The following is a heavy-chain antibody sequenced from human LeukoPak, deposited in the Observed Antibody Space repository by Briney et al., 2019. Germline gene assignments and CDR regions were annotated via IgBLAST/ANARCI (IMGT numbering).Heavy chain of an antibody. J-gene: IGHJ4*02. CDR3: TLSYGSGEVDY. CDR1: GGSISSYY. D-gene: IGHD3-10*01. CDR2: IYHSGST. Sequence: SETLSLTCTVSGGSISSYYWSWTRQPPGKGLEWIGYIYHSGSTYYNPSLKSRVTISVDRSKNQFSLKLSSVTAADTAVYYCTLSYGSGEVDYWGQGTLVTVSS. V-gene: IGHV4-59*04.